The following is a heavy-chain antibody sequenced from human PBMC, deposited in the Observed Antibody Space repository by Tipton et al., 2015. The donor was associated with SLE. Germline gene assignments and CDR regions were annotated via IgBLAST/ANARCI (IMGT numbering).Heavy chain of an antibody. J-gene: IGHJ3*02. Sequence: TLSLTCDVYGGSFSGHYWSWIRQPPGKGLEWIGEIDHFGNTNYNPSLKSRVTVSLDTSKSQFSLKLTSVTAADTAVYYCARHDGGDYFDMWGQGTMVTVSS. CDR3: ARHDGGDYFDM. CDR2: IDHFGNT. D-gene: IGHD3-16*01. CDR1: GGSFSGHY. V-gene: IGHV4-34*01.